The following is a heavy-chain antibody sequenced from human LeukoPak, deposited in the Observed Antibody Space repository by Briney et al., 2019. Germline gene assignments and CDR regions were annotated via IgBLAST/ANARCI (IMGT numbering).Heavy chain of an antibody. CDR3: ARDGAPTAYYYYYGMDV. CDR1: GGSISSYY. J-gene: IGHJ6*02. V-gene: IGHV4-59*01. CDR2: IYYSGST. D-gene: IGHD4-17*01. Sequence: SETLPLTCTVSGGSISSYYWSWTRQPPGKGLEWIGYIYYSGSTNYNPSLKSRVTISVDTSKNQFSLKLSSVTAADTAVYYCARDGAPTAYYYYYGMDVWGQGTTVTVSS.